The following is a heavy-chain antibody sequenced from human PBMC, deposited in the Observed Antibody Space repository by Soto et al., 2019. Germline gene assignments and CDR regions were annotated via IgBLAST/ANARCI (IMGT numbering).Heavy chain of an antibody. Sequence: QITLKESVPTLVKPTQTLTLTCSFSGFSLNTYGVGVSWIRQPPGKALEWLALIYWDDDTRYSPSLRSRLSITKETSKNQVVLTMTNMDPVDTATYYCAHSLYCTGEKCYPWGGVFDVWGQGTMVTVSS. V-gene: IGHV2-5*02. J-gene: IGHJ3*01. D-gene: IGHD2-8*02. CDR1: GFSLNTYGVG. CDR3: AHSLYCTGEKCYPWGGVFDV. CDR2: IYWDDDT.